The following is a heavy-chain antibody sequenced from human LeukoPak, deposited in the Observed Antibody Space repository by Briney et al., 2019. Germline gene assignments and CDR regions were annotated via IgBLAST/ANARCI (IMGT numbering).Heavy chain of an antibody. D-gene: IGHD3-10*01. CDR3: ARDTNYYGAGSYYNPMDY. CDR2: LSTCSSTI. Sequence: GGSLRHSCAASGFHFSDYYKSLIPPAPGKRLGWVSYLSTCSSTIYYADSVKGRFTISRSNAKNTLYLQMHSLRAEDTAVYYCARDTNYYGAGSYYNPMDYWGQGTLVTVSS. J-gene: IGHJ4*02. V-gene: IGHV3-11*04. CDR1: GFHFSDYY.